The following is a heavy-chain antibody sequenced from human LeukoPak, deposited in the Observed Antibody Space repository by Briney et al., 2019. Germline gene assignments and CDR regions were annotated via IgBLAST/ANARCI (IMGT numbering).Heavy chain of an antibody. CDR1: GFTFSRYW. CDR3: AQSKSYSSAFDI. D-gene: IGHD1-26*01. CDR2: IKEDGSEK. Sequence: GGSLRLSCAASGFTFSRYWMSWVRQAPGKGLEWVADIKEDGSEKYYVDSVKGRFTISRDNAKNSLFLQMVSLRAEDTAVYYCAQSKSYSSAFDIWGQGTMVTVSS. V-gene: IGHV3-7*01. J-gene: IGHJ3*02.